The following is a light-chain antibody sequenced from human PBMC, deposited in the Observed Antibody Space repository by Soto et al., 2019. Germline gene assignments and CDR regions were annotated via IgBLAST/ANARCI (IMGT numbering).Light chain of an antibody. CDR3: QHYNNRPPWT. V-gene: IGKV3-15*01. CDR1: HSVKTF. Sequence: EIVLTQSPATLSLSAGERATLSCRASHSVKTFLVWYQQRPGQAPRLLIYDASPRAAGIPARFSGSGSGTEFTLTISSLQSEDFAVYYCQHYNNRPPWTFGQGTKVDIK. J-gene: IGKJ1*01. CDR2: DAS.